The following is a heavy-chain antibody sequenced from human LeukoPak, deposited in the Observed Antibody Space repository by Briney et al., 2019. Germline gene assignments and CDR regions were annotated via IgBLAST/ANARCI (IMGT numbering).Heavy chain of an antibody. D-gene: IGHD3-22*01. CDR2: IYYSGST. V-gene: IGHV4-38-2*02. CDR3: ARDGPGSYYDSSGYYDY. Sequence: SETLSLTCTVSGYSISSGFYWGWIRQPPGKGLEWIGSIYYSGSTYYNPSLKSRVTISVDTSKNQFSLKLSSVTAADTAVYYCARDGPGSYYDSSGYYDYWGQGTLVTVSS. CDR1: GYSISSGFY. J-gene: IGHJ4*02.